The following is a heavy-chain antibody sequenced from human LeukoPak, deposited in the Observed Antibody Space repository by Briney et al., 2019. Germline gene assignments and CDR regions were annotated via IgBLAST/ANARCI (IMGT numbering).Heavy chain of an antibody. J-gene: IGHJ6*02. CDR2: IYHTGGT. V-gene: IGHV4-59*01. CDR1: GGSISSFY. D-gene: IGHD3-10*01. Sequence: SETLSLTCTVSGGSISSFYWSWIRQPPGKGLEWIGYIYHTGGTNFNPSLKSRVTISEDTSKNQFSLKLSSVTAADTAVYYCARMTMIRNGAWYYYGMDVWGQGTTVTVSS. CDR3: ARMTMIRNGAWYYYGMDV.